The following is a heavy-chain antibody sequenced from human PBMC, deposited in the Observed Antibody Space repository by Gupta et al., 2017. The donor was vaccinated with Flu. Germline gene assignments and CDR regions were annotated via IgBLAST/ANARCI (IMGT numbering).Heavy chain of an antibody. V-gene: IGHV4-31*01. CDR1: GASLNSNYY. Sequence: QVQLQESGPGLVKPSQTLSLTCTVSGASLNSNYYWSWIRQHPGKGLEWIGNTHHSGYTYYNPPLKGKVRISVDTSKNQFSQKLSSVTAADTALYYCEEGVGGGGDQTFDYWGQGTLVTVSS. CDR2: THHSGYT. D-gene: IGHD2-21*02. J-gene: IGHJ4*02. CDR3: EEGVGGGGDQTFDY.